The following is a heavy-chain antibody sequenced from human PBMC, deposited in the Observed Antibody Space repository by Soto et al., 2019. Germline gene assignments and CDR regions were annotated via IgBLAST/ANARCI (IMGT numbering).Heavy chain of an antibody. D-gene: IGHD2-2*01. CDR1: GFTFSNYA. Sequence: LRLSCAASGFTFSNYAMTWVHQGPGKGLEWVSAISGSGGSAYYADSVKGRFTISRDNSKNTLYLQMNSLRADDSGVYYCAKDPYSGVLVPVAIGFDPWGPGTLVTVSS. V-gene: IGHV3-23*01. CDR2: ISGSGGSA. J-gene: IGHJ5*02. CDR3: AKDPYSGVLVPVAIGFDP.